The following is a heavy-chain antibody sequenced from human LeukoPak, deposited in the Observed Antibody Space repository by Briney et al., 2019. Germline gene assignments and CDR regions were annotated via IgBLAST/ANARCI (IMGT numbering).Heavy chain of an antibody. CDR1: GFTFEDYA. CDR3: AKDDYNGSVDY. J-gene: IGHJ4*02. V-gene: IGHV3-9*01. CDR2: ISWNSGSI. D-gene: IGHD4-11*01. Sequence: GGSLRLSCAASGFTFEDYAMHWVRQAPGKGLEWVSGISWNSGSIGYVDSVKGRFTISRDNAKNSLYLQMNSLRAEDTALYYCAKDDYNGSVDYWGQGTLVTVSS.